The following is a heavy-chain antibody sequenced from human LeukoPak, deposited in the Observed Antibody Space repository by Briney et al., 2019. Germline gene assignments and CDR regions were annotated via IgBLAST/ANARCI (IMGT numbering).Heavy chain of an antibody. J-gene: IGHJ4*02. Sequence: PGRSLRLSCAASGFTFSSYAMHWVRQAPGKGLHWVAVISYDGSNKYYADSVKGRFTISRDNSKNTLSLQMNSLRAEDTALYYCARGFVLGAAKNYFDYWGQGALVTVSS. CDR2: ISYDGSNK. D-gene: IGHD2-21*02. V-gene: IGHV3-30-3*01. CDR3: ARGFVLGAAKNYFDY. CDR1: GFTFSSYA.